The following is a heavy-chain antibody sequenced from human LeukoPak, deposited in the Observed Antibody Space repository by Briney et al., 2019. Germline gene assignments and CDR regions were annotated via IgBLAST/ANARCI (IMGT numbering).Heavy chain of an antibody. D-gene: IGHD6-13*01. J-gene: IGHJ4*02. V-gene: IGHV1-8*01. CDR3: ARVRRIAAAGSDY. CDR2: MNPNSGNT. CDR1: GYTFTSYD. Sequence: ASVKVACKASGYTFTSYDINWVRQATGQGLEWMGWMNPNSGNTVYAQKFQGRVTMTRNTSISTAYMELSSLRTEDTAVYYCARVRRIAAAGSDYWGQGTLVTVSS.